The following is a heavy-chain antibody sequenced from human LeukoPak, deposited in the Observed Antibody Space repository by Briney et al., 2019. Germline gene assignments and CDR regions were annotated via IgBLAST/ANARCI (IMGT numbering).Heavy chain of an antibody. V-gene: IGHV4-61*02. CDR2: IYTSGST. D-gene: IGHD3-22*01. Sequence: SETLSLTCTVSGNSISSGDNYWSWIRQPAGKGLEWIGRIYTSGSTNYNPSLKSRVTISGDTSKNQFSLKLSSVTAADTAVYYCARDGYYYDSSGTLFDYWGQGTLVTVSS. J-gene: IGHJ4*02. CDR1: GNSISSGDNY. CDR3: ARDGYYYDSSGTLFDY.